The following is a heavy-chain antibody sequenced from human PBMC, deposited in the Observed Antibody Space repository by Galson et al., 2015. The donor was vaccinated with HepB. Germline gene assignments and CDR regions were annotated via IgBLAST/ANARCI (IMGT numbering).Heavy chain of an antibody. Sequence: SLRLSCAASGFTFSSYAMHWVRQAPGKGLEWVAVISYDGSNKYYADSVKGRFTISRDNSKNTLYLQMNSLRAEDTAVYYCARGSGSSWRFDPWGQGTLVTVSS. J-gene: IGHJ5*02. V-gene: IGHV3-30*04. CDR3: ARGSGSSWRFDP. D-gene: IGHD6-13*01. CDR2: ISYDGSNK. CDR1: GFTFSSYA.